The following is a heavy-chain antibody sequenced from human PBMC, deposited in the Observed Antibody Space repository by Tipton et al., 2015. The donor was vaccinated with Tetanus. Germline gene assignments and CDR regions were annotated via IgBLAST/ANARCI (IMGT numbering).Heavy chain of an antibody. J-gene: IGHJ6*02. CDR2: IYPGDSDT. Sequence: QLVQSGAEVKKPGESLKISCKGSGYSFTSYWIGWVRQMPGKGLEWMGIIYPGDSDTRYSPSFQGQVTISADKSISTAYLQWSSLKASDPAMYYCARLDGGVGATPSHYGMDVWGQGTTVTVSS. D-gene: IGHD1-26*01. V-gene: IGHV5-51*03. CDR1: GYSFTSYW. CDR3: ARLDGGVGATPSHYGMDV.